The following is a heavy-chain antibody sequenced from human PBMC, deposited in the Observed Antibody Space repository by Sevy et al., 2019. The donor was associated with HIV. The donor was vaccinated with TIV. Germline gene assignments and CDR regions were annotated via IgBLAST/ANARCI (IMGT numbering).Heavy chain of an antibody. V-gene: IGHV4-38-2*02. CDR3: ARIYSSGWYIY. D-gene: IGHD6-19*01. J-gene: IGHJ4*02. CDR1: GYSISSGYY. Sequence: SETLSLTCTVSGYSISSGYYWGWIRQPPGKGLEWIGSIYHSGSTYYNPSLKSRVTISVDTSKNQFSLKLSSVTAADTAVYYCARIYSSGWYIYGGQGTLVTVSS. CDR2: IYHSGST.